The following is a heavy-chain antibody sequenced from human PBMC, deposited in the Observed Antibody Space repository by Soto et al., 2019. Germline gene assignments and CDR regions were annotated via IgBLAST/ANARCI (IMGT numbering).Heavy chain of an antibody. J-gene: IGHJ4*02. D-gene: IGHD2-15*01. CDR2: IPWNSGSV. Sequence: EVHLVESGGGLVQPGRSLRLSCAASGFTFDDYAMHWVRQAPGKGLEWVAGIPWNSGSVDIADSVRGRSTISRDNAENSLYLQSYSLTAGDPAFYYCAKVPGGGNCSGSTCYSVGNFDYWGQGTLVTVSS. CDR3: AKVPGGGNCSGSTCYSVGNFDY. V-gene: IGHV3-9*01. CDR1: GFTFDDYA.